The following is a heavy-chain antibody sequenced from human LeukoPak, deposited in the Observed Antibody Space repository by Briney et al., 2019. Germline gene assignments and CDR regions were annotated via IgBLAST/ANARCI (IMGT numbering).Heavy chain of an antibody. J-gene: IGHJ5*02. CDR2: IYYSGST. V-gene: IGHV4-38-2*02. CDR3: ARVVLGYCSGGSCNWFDP. D-gene: IGHD2-15*01. Sequence: SETLSLTCTVSGYSISSGYYWAWIRQPPGKGLEWIGNIYYSGSTYYNPSLKSRVTISVDTSKNKFSLKLSSVTAADTAVYYCARVVLGYCSGGSCNWFDPWGQGTLVTVSS. CDR1: GYSISSGYY.